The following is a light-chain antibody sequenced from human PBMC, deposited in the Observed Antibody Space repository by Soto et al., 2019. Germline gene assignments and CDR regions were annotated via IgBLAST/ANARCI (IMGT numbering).Light chain of an antibody. J-gene: IGLJ1*01. CDR3: CSYAGRYTYV. V-gene: IGLV2-11*01. CDR2: DVS. Sequence: QSALTQPRSVSGSPGQSVTISCTGTSSDVGGYNYVSWYQQLPGKAPKLMIYDVSKRPSGVPDRFSGSKSGNTASLTISGLQAEDEADYYCCSYAGRYTYVFGTGTKLTVL. CDR1: SSDVGGYNY.